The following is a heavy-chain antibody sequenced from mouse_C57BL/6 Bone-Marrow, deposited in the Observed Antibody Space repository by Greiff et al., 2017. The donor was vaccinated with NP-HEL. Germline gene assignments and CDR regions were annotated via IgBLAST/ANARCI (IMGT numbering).Heavy chain of an antibody. CDR2: INPSSGYT. D-gene: IGHD1-1*01. V-gene: IGHV1-7*01. J-gene: IGHJ4*01. Sequence: VKLQESGAELAKPGASVKLSCKASGYTFTSYWMHWVKQRPGQGLEWIGYINPSSGYTKYNQKFKDKATLTADQSSSTAYMQLSSLTYEDSAVYYCARERRSYFSYYAMDYWGQGTSVTVSS. CDR3: ARERRSYFSYYAMDY. CDR1: GYTFTSYW.